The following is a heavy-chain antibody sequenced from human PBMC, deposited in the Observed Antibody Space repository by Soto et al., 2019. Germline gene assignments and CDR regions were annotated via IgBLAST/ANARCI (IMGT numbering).Heavy chain of an antibody. CDR2: INAGNGHT. Sequence: GASVKVSRKASEYTFTSYVMHWVRQAPGQSLEWIGWINAGNGHTKYSQKFQDRVTITRDTSANTAYMELSRLRSEDTAVYYCARELQGLYYFDYWGQGALVTVSS. CDR1: EYTFTSYV. J-gene: IGHJ4*02. CDR3: ARELQGLYYFDY. D-gene: IGHD4-4*01. V-gene: IGHV1-3*01.